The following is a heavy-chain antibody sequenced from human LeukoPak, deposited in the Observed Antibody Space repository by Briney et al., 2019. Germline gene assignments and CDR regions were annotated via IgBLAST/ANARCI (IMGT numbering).Heavy chain of an antibody. CDR3: ARDPPYYYDSSGYFGAFDI. CDR1: GGSISSYY. V-gene: IGHV3-30*03. CDR2: ISYDGSNK. D-gene: IGHD3-22*01. Sequence: LSLTCTVSGGSISSYYWSWVRQAPGKGLEWVAVISYDGSNKYYADSVKGRFTISRDNSKNTLYLQMNSLRAEDTAVYYCARDPPYYYDSSGYFGAFDIWGQGTMVTVSS. J-gene: IGHJ3*02.